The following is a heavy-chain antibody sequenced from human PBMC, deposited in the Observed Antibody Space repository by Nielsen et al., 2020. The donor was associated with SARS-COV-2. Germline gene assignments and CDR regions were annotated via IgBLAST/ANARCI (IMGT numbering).Heavy chain of an antibody. CDR2: IYYNGDT. Sequence: WLRQPPGKALEWIAHIYYNGDTDYNPSLKSRVTISVDTSKNQFSLKLSSVTAADTAVYYCARVSSDDSSGYYIPKRTNYYYYMDVWGKGTTVTVSS. CDR3: ARVSSDDSSGYYIPKRTNYYYYMDV. J-gene: IGHJ6*03. V-gene: IGHV4-59*01. D-gene: IGHD3-22*01.